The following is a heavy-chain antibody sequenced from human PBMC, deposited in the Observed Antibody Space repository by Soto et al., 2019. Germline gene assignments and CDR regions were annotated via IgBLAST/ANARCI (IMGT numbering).Heavy chain of an antibody. CDR1: GYTFTSYG. D-gene: IGHD6-13*01. Sequence: ASVKVSCKASGYTFTSYGISRVRQAPGQGLEWMGWINANNGNTNYAQKLQGRVTMTTDTSTSTVYMELSALIPDDTAVYYCARSLLDEYSSSWRSAYYGMDVWGQGTTVTVSS. CDR2: INANNGNT. J-gene: IGHJ6*02. V-gene: IGHV1-18*01. CDR3: ARSLLDEYSSSWRSAYYGMDV.